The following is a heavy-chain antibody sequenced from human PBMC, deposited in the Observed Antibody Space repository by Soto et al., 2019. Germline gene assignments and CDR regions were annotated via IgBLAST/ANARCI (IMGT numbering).Heavy chain of an antibody. CDR3: ARGVGESPWYYYYYMDV. Sequence: QVQLVQSGAEVKKPGASVKVSCKASGYTFTSYGLSWVRQAPGQGLEWMGWISAYNGNTNYAQKLQGRVTMTTYTTTSTAYMELMRLRSADTALYYCARGVGESPWYYYYYMDVWGKGTTVTVSS. CDR1: GYTFTSYG. D-gene: IGHD3-10*01. CDR2: ISAYNGNT. V-gene: IGHV1-18*01. J-gene: IGHJ6*03.